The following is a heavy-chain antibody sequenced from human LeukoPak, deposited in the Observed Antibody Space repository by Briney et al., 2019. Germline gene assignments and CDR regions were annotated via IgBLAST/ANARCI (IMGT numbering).Heavy chain of an antibody. CDR2: IYYSGST. D-gene: IGHD4-17*01. V-gene: IGHV4-39*01. J-gene: IGHJ4*02. Sequence: PSETLSLTCTVSGGSISSSSYYWGWIRQPPGKGLEWIGSIYYSGSTYYNPSLKSRVTISVDTSRNQFSLKLSSVTAADTAVYYCARYTVTMYYFVYWGQGTLVTVSS. CDR1: GGSISSSSYY. CDR3: ARYTVTMYYFVY.